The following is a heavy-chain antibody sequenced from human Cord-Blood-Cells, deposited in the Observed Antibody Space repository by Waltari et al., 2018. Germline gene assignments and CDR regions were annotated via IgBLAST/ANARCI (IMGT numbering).Heavy chain of an antibody. D-gene: IGHD2-8*01. CDR3: ARDWSMHGAFDI. V-gene: IGHV3-7*01. Sequence: EVQLVESGGGLVQPGGSLRLSCAASGFTFSSYWMSWVRQAPGKGLEWVANIKQDGSENYYVDSVKGRFTISRDNAKDSLYLQMNSLRAEDTAVYYLARDWSMHGAFDIWGQGTMVTVSS. CDR1: GFTFSSYW. CDR2: IKQDGSEN. J-gene: IGHJ3*02.